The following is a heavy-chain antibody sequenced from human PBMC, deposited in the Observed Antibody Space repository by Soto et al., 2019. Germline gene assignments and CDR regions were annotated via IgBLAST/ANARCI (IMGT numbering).Heavy chain of an antibody. V-gene: IGHV4-34*01. CDR2: INHSGST. CDR1: GGSLSGYY. CDR3: ARTSPYYYYDSSGYCFSY. Sequence: WGTLSLTCAVYGGSLSGYYWSWIRQPPGKGLDWRGEINHSGSTTYNPSPKSRVTISVHTSKNQFSLKLSSVTAAGTAVYYCARTSPYYYYDSSGYCFSYWGQGTLVTVSS. D-gene: IGHD3-22*01. J-gene: IGHJ4*02.